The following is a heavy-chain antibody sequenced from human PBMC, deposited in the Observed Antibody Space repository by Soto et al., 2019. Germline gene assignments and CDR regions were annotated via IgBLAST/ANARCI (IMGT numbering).Heavy chain of an antibody. CDR1: GGSFSSGGYY. CDR2: IYYSGSN. V-gene: IGHV4-31*03. Sequence: QVQLQESGPGLVKPSQTLSLTCTVSGGSFSSGGYYWSWIRQHPGKGLEWIGYIYYSGSNYYNPSLKSRATISVDTSENQFSLKLSSVTAADTAVYYCAREGWLQPVDSWGQGTLVTVSS. D-gene: IGHD5-12*01. J-gene: IGHJ4*02. CDR3: AREGWLQPVDS.